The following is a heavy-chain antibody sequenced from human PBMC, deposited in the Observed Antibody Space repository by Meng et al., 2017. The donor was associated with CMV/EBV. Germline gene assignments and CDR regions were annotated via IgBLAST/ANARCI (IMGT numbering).Heavy chain of an antibody. J-gene: IGHJ5*02. CDR3: AKDARSLGLGYCSSTSCYNWFDP. CDR2: IRYDGSNK. CDR1: GFTFSIYG. Sequence: SLQISCAASGFTFSIYGMHCVRQAPGKGLEWVAFIRYDGSNKYYADSVKGRFTISRDNSKNTLYLQMNSLRAEDTAVYYCAKDARSLGLGYCSSTSCYNWFDPWGQGTLVTVSS. V-gene: IGHV3-30*02. D-gene: IGHD2-2*01.